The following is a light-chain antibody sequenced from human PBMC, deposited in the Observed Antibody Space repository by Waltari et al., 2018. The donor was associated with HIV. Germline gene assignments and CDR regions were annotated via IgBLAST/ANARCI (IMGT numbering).Light chain of an antibody. J-gene: IGKJ4*01. CDR3: QQANSFPHT. CDR1: QGVSHR. CDR2: DAS. V-gene: IGKV1-12*01. Sequence: DIQVTQSPSFLSASFGDKITITWRATQGVSHRLAWYQQRPGGAPHLLIYDASRLQDGVPARFSGTGSGTYFTLTISDLQPEDFAMYYWQQANSFPHTFGGGTRV.